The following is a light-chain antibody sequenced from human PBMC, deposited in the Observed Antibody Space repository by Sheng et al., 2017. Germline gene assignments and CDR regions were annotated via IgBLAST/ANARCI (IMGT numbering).Light chain of an antibody. CDR3: QQSYRIPYT. CDR2: GAS. V-gene: IGKV1-39*01. CDR1: QNTNDY. J-gene: IGKJ2*01. Sequence: DIQMTQSPSSLSASVGDRVAITCRASQNTNDYLNWYQQKPGKVPKLLIFGASSLQSGVPSMFSGSGSGADFTLSISSLQVEDSATYFCQQSYRIPYTFGQGTKLEI.